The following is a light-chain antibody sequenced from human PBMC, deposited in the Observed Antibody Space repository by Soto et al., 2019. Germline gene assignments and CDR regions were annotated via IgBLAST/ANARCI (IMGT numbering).Light chain of an antibody. Sequence: QSVLTQPPSVSGAPGQRVTISCTGSNSNIGAGYDVHWYLQLPGTAPKLLVYGNNNRPSGVPDRFSGSKSGTSASLAITGLQAEDEADYHCQSYDSSLSGFYVFGSGTKV. CDR3: QSYDSSLSGFYV. V-gene: IGLV1-40*01. J-gene: IGLJ1*01. CDR1: NSNIGAGYD. CDR2: GNN.